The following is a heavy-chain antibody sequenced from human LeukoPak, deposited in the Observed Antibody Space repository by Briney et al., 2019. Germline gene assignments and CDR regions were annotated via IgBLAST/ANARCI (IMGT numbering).Heavy chain of an antibody. CDR2: ISSSSSYI. Sequence: GGSLRLSCAASGFTFSSYSMNWVRQAPAKGLELVSSISSSSSYIYYADSVKGRFTISRDNAKNSLYLQMNSLRAEDTAVYYCVKGCSYTGCYTSEYWGQGTLVTVSS. J-gene: IGHJ4*02. CDR1: GFTFSSYS. D-gene: IGHD2-15*01. CDR3: VKGCSYTGCYTSEY. V-gene: IGHV3-21*01.